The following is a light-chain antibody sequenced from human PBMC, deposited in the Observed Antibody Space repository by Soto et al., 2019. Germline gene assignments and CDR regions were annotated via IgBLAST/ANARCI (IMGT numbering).Light chain of an antibody. CDR1: QSISSN. Sequence: EIVMTQSPATLSVSPGERATLSCRASQSISSNLAWYQQKPGQAPRLLIYGASSRATGLPARFSGSGSGTEFTLTISSLQSADFAVYSCQQYNNWPYTFGQGTQLEI. J-gene: IGKJ2*01. CDR3: QQYNNWPYT. CDR2: GAS. V-gene: IGKV3-15*01.